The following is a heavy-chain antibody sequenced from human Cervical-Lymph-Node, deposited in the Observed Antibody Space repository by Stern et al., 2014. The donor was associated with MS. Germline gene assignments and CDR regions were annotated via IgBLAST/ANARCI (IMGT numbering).Heavy chain of an antibody. CDR3: ARGDRRLRAFDL. CDR2: IYTSGSA. D-gene: IGHD2-21*02. J-gene: IGHJ3*01. CDR1: GASMTTGSYY. Sequence: QVQLVQSGPGLVKPSQTLSLTCTVSGASMTTGSYYWNWIRQPAGKGGEWIGQIYTSGSASYHPSLKNRLSMSVDTSKNQFSLILSSVTAADTAVYYCARGDRRLRAFDLWGQGTMVTVSS. V-gene: IGHV4-61*02.